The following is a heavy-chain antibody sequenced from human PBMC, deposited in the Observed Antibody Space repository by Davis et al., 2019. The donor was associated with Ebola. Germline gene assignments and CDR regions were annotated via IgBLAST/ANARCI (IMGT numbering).Heavy chain of an antibody. Sequence: AASVKVSCKPSGYSFTKYCFSWVRQAPGQGLEWMGWISLYNDNTNYSQKLQGRVTMTTDTSTSKAYMELRSLRSDDPDVYYCARGPEYYDTSGYYTEWGQGTLVTVSS. D-gene: IGHD3-22*01. CDR1: GYSFTKYC. V-gene: IGHV1-18*01. J-gene: IGHJ4*02. CDR2: ISLYNDNT. CDR3: ARGPEYYDTSGYYTE.